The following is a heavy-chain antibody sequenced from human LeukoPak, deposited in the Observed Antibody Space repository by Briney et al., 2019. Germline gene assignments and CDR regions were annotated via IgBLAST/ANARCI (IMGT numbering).Heavy chain of an antibody. D-gene: IGHD3-22*01. J-gene: IGHJ4*02. Sequence: QSSETLSLTCAVYGGSFSGYYWSWIRQPPGKGLEWIGEINHSGSTNYNPSLKSRVTISVDTSKNQFSLKLSSVTAADTAVYYCARQNDYYDSSGYSPWDYWGQGTLVTVSS. CDR3: ARQNDYYDSSGYSPWDY. V-gene: IGHV4-34*01. CDR2: INHSGST. CDR1: GGSFSGYY.